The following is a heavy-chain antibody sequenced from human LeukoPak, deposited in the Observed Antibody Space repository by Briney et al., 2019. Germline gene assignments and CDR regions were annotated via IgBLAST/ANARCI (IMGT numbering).Heavy chain of an antibody. CDR3: ARDLGSIRLGELSPGYFDY. D-gene: IGHD3-16*02. CDR1: GGSISSYY. CDR2: IYYSGST. J-gene: IGHJ4*02. Sequence: SETLSLTCTVSGGSISSYYWSWIRQPPGKGLEWIGYIYYSGSTNYNPSLKSRVTISVDTSKNQFSLKLSSVTAADTAVYYCARDLGSIRLGELSPGYFDYWGQGTLVTVSS. V-gene: IGHV4-59*12.